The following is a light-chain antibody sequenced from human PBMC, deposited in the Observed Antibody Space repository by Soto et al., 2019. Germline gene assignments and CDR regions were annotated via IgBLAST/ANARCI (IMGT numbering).Light chain of an antibody. Sequence: EIVLTQSPGTLSLSPGERATLSCRTSQSVSSSYLAWYQQKPGQAPRLLIYGASSRATGIPDRFSDSGSGTDFTLTISRLEPEDFAVDYCQQYGRSWWTFGQGTKVEIK. CDR2: GAS. J-gene: IGKJ1*01. V-gene: IGKV3-20*01. CDR3: QQYGRSWWT. CDR1: QSVSSSY.